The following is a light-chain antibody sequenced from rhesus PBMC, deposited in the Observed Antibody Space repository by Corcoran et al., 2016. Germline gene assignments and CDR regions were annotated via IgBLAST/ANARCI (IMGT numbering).Light chain of an antibody. CDR1: QGISIW. Sequence: DIQMTQSPSSLSASVGDRVTITCRASQGISIWLAWYQQKPGKAPKLLIYKASALQSGVPSRFSGRGSGTEFTLTISSLQPDDFATYYCQQHDSAPRTFGQGTKVEIK. J-gene: IGKJ1*01. CDR3: QQHDSAPRT. V-gene: IGKV1-21*01. CDR2: KAS.